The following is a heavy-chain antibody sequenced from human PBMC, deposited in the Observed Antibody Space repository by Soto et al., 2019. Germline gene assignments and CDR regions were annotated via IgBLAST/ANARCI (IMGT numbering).Heavy chain of an antibody. Sequence: GGSLRLSCAASGFTFSSYSMNWVRQAPGKGLEWVSYISSSSSTIYYADSVKGRFTISRDIAKNSLYLQMNSLRDEDTAVYYCARDVGTWDIPLIWLAPWGQEILVIVSS. CDR2: ISSSSSTI. CDR3: ARDVGTWDIPLIWLAP. D-gene: IGHD1-26*01. J-gene: IGHJ5*02. CDR1: GFTFSSYS. V-gene: IGHV3-48*02.